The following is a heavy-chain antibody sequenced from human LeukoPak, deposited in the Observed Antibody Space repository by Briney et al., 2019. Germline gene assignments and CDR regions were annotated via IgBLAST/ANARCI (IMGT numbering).Heavy chain of an antibody. CDR2: ISTSGSTI. CDR3: ARGRTAYRFWSGYYRHYFDK. CDR1: GFTFSNYE. D-gene: IGHD3-3*01. Sequence: GGSLRLSCAASGFTFSNYEMNWVRQAPGKGLEWVSYISTSGSTIYYADSVKGRFTISRDNAKNSLYLQMNTLRAEDTAVYYCARGRTAYRFWSGYYRHYFDKWGQGTLVTISS. J-gene: IGHJ4*02. V-gene: IGHV3-48*03.